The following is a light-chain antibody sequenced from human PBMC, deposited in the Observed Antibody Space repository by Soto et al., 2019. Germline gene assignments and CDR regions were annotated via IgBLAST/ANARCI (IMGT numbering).Light chain of an antibody. CDR2: GAS. CDR3: QQYGSSPRLT. V-gene: IGKV3-20*01. CDR1: QSVSSSY. Sequence: EIELPQSPRTLSLSPGERATLSCRASQSVSSSYLAWYQQKPGQAPRLLIYGASSRATGIPDRFSGSGSGTDFTLTISRLEPEDFAVYYCQQYGSSPRLTFGGGTKVDIK. J-gene: IGKJ4*01.